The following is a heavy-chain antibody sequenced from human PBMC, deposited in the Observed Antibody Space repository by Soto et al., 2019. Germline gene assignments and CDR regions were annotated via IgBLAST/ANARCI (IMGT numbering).Heavy chain of an antibody. CDR3: AKDPVLRFLDWYNWFDP. CDR1: GFTFSSYA. CDR2: ISGSGGST. D-gene: IGHD3-3*01. V-gene: IGHV3-23*01. Sequence: EVQLLESGGGLVQPGGSLRLSCAASGFTFSSYAMSWVRQAPGKGLEWVSAISGSGGSTYYADSVKGRFTISRDNSKNTLYLQMNSLRAEDTAVYYCAKDPVLRFLDWYNWFDPWGQGTLVTVSS. J-gene: IGHJ5*02.